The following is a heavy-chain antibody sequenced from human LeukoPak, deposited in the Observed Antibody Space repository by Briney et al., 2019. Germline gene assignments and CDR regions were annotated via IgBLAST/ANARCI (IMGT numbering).Heavy chain of an antibody. J-gene: IGHJ4*02. CDR1: GFTFSTYW. CDR3: ARERGIASGL. CDR2: IKQDGSEK. Sequence: GGSLRLSCVASGFTFSTYWMSWVRQAPGKGLEWVANIKQDGSEKHYVDSVKGRFTISRDNAKNSLYLQMNSLRAEDTAVYYCARERGIASGLWGQGTLVTVSS. D-gene: IGHD6-13*01. V-gene: IGHV3-7*01.